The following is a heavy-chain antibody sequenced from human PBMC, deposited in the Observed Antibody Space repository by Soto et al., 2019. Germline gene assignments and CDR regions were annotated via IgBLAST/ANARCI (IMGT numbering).Heavy chain of an antibody. V-gene: IGHV3-30*03. Sequence: QGQLVESGGGVVQPGKSLRLSCAASGFVFSDYAMHWVRQAPGKGLEWVAFISYDESNTYYVDSVKGRCTISRDNSKNTLYLQMNSLRAEDTAVYYCAGPGRDFWSGRHYLDYWGQGTLVTVSS. D-gene: IGHD3-3*01. J-gene: IGHJ4*02. CDR3: AGPGRDFWSGRHYLDY. CDR2: ISYDESNT. CDR1: GFVFSDYA.